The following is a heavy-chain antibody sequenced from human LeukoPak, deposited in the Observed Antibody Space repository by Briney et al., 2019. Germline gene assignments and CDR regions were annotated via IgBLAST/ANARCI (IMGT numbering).Heavy chain of an antibody. J-gene: IGHJ4*02. CDR2: ISWNSGSI. V-gene: IGHV3-9*01. CDR3: AKDIKGGWERFDY. Sequence: WIRQSPGKGLEWVSGISWNSGSIGYADSVKGRFTISRDNAKNSLYLQMNSLRAEDTALYYCAKDIKGGWERFDYWGQGTLVTVSS. D-gene: IGHD1-26*01.